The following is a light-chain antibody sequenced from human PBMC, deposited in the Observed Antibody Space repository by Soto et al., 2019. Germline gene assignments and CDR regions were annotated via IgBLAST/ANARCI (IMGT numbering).Light chain of an antibody. CDR2: EVD. CDR1: SSDIGSYTL. J-gene: IGLJ1*01. Sequence: QSVLTQPASVSGSPGQSITISCTGTSSDIGSYTLVSWYQQHPGKAPKVMIYEVDKWPSGVSTRFSGSRSGNTASLTISGLQAEDEADYFCCSYAGGFTYVFGNGTKLTVL. CDR3: CSYAGGFTYV. V-gene: IGLV2-23*02.